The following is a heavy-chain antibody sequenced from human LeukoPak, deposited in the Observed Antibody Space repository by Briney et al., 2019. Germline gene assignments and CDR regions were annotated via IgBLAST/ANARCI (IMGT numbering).Heavy chain of an antibody. Sequence: GASVKVSCKASGGTFSSYAISWVRQAPGQGLEWMGGIIPIFGTANYAQKFQGRVTITADKSTSTAYMELSSLRSEDTAVYYCATSIAAAGYYYYYYYYMDVWGKGTTVTVSS. D-gene: IGHD6-13*01. CDR3: ATSIAAAGYYYYYYYYMDV. CDR2: IIPIFGTA. V-gene: IGHV1-69*06. CDR1: GGTFSSYA. J-gene: IGHJ6*03.